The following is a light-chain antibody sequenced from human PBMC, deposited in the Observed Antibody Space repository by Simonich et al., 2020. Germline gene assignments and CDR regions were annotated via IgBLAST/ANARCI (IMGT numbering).Light chain of an antibody. V-gene: IGKV3-15*01. CDR1: QRVSSN. J-gene: IGKJ3*01. CDR2: GAS. CDR3: QQYNNWPFT. Sequence: EIVMTQSLATLSVSPGERATLSCRASQRVSSNLAWYQQKPGQAPSLLIYGASTRATGIPARFSGSGSGTEFTLTISSMQSEDFAVYYCQQYNNWPFTFGPGTKVDIK.